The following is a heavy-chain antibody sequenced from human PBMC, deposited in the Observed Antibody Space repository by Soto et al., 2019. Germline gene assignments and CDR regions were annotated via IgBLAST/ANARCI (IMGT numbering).Heavy chain of an antibody. D-gene: IGHD5-12*01. V-gene: IGHV3-72*01. J-gene: IGHJ4*02. CDR2: IRKKVNGYTT. Sequence: EVQLVESGGGLVQPGGSLRLSCAASGFTFSDHYMDWVRQAPGKGLEWVGRIRKKVNGYTTEYAASVKGRFTISRDDSQNSLYLQMNSLKPEDTAVYYCARVATMYIFDYWGQGTLVTVSS. CDR3: ARVATMYIFDY. CDR1: GFTFSDHY.